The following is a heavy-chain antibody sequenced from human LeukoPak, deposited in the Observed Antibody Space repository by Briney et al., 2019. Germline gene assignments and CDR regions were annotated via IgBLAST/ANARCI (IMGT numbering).Heavy chain of an antibody. CDR3: ATSSPRNYFDH. CDR2: IWYDGSQR. Sequence: GGSLRLSCVASVFIFSTYCLHWVRQSPCRGLEWVAVIWYDGSQRYYADSVKGRFTISRDDSQNTIYLQMDSLRAEDTAVYYCATSSPRNYFDHWGQGTLVTVSS. CDR1: VFIFSTYC. V-gene: IGHV3-33*01. J-gene: IGHJ4*02. D-gene: IGHD1-14*01.